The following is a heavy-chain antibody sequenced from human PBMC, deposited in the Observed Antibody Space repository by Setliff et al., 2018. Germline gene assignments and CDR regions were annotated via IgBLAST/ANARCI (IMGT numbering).Heavy chain of an antibody. V-gene: IGHV5-51*01. J-gene: IGHJ5*02. CDR3: AQKHQRAIWAFDP. CDR2: IFPDDADT. CDR1: RDSFTNYR. Sequence: GGYPMLSCHESRDSFTNYRLIWVRQVPGKGLEWMGMIFPDDADTRYNPSFKGQVTMSLDRSITTAYLQWDSLKASDTAIYYCAQKHQRAIWAFDPWGRGTLVTVSS. D-gene: IGHD2-2*01.